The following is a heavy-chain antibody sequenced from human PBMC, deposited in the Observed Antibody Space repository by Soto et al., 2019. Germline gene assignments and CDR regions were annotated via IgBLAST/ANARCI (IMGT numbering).Heavy chain of an antibody. Sequence: SETLSLTCAVYGGSFSGYYCWIRQPPGKGLEWIGEINHSGSTNFNPSLKSRVTISLDTSKNQFSLRLSSVTAADTAVYYCATIGYCSYTKCDWGQGTLVTVYS. D-gene: IGHD2-2*01. CDR3: ATIGYCSYTKCD. J-gene: IGHJ4*02. V-gene: IGHV4-34*01. CDR1: GGSFSGYY. CDR2: INHSGST.